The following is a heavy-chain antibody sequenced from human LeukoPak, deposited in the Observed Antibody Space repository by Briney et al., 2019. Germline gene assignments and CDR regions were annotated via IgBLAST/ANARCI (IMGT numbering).Heavy chain of an antibody. Sequence: GGSLRLSCAASGFTFSSYDMHWVRQATGKGLEWVSAIGTAGDTYYPGSVKGRFTISRDNSKNSPYLQMNSLRTEDTALYYCAKEGIQHAGLDNWGQGTLVTVSS. CDR1: GFTFSSYD. CDR2: IGTAGDT. D-gene: IGHD5-18*01. J-gene: IGHJ4*02. CDR3: AKEGIQHAGLDN. V-gene: IGHV3-13*01.